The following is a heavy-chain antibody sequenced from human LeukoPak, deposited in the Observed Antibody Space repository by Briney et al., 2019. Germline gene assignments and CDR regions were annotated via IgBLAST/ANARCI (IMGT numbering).Heavy chain of an antibody. CDR2: IYYSGST. CDR1: GGSNSSSSYY. J-gene: IGHJ4*02. V-gene: IGHV4-39*01. Sequence: SETLSLTCTVSGGSNSSSSYYWGWIRQPPGKGLGWIGSIYYSGSTYYNPSLKSRVTISVDTSKNQFSLKLSSVTAADTAVYYCARQIVVVITTSWFDYWGQGTLVTVSS. D-gene: IGHD3-22*01. CDR3: ARQIVVVITTSWFDY.